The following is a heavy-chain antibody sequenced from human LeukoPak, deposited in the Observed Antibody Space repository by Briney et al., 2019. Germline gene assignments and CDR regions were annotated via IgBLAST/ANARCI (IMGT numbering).Heavy chain of an antibody. D-gene: IGHD3-10*01. CDR1: GFTFSSYW. Sequence: GGSLRLSCAASGFTFSSYWMTWVRQAPGKGLEWVANIKHDGSNKDYVDSVKGRFTISRDNAKSSLCLQINSLSAEDTAVYYCARDGYGWGSRDHWGQGTLVTVSS. CDR3: ARDGYGWGSRDH. J-gene: IGHJ5*02. CDR2: IKHDGSNK. V-gene: IGHV3-7*04.